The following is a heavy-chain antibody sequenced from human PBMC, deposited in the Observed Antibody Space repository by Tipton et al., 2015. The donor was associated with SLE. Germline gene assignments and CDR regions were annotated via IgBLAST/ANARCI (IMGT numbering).Heavy chain of an antibody. V-gene: IGHV3-30*04. CDR1: GFTFSSYA. Sequence: SLRLSCAASGFTFSSYAMHWVRQAPGKGLEWVAVISYDGSNKYYADSVKGRFTISRDNSKNTLYLQMNSLRAEDTAVYYCASEQLVLGDWFDPWGQGTLVTVSS. J-gene: IGHJ5*02. CDR3: ASEQLVLGDWFDP. CDR2: ISYDGSNK. D-gene: IGHD6-6*01.